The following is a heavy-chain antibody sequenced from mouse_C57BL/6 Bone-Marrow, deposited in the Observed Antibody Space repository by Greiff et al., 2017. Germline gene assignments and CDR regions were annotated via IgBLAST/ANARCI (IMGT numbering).Heavy chain of an antibody. V-gene: IGHV1-64*01. CDR1: GYTFTSYW. J-gene: IGHJ1*03. CDR3: ARPRRGGYFDV. CDR2: IHPNSGST. Sequence: QVQLQQPGAELVKPGASVKLSCKASGYTFTSYWMHWVKQRPGQGLEWIGMIHPNSGSTNYNEKFKSKATLTVDKSSSTADMQLSSLTSEDSAVYYCARPRRGGYFDVWGTGTTVTVSS.